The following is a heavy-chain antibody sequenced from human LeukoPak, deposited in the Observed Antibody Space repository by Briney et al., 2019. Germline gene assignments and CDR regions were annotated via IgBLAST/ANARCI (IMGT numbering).Heavy chain of an antibody. CDR2: ISSSSSYI. Sequence: GGSLRLSCAASGFTFSTYSMNWVRQAPGKGLEWVSSISSSSSYIYYADSVKGRFTISRDNAKISLYLQMNSLRAEDTAVYYCARDDGNYYNYYFDYWGQGTLVTVSS. CDR3: ARDDGNYYNYYFDY. J-gene: IGHJ4*02. D-gene: IGHD1-26*01. V-gene: IGHV3-21*01. CDR1: GFTFSTYS.